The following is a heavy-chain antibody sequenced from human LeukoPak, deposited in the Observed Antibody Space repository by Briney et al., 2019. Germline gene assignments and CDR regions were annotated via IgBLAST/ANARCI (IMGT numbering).Heavy chain of an antibody. V-gene: IGHV3-11*01. J-gene: IGHJ5*02. D-gene: IGHD6-13*01. CDR1: GFTFSDYY. CDR3: ARDRSSSSWYRWFDP. CDR2: ISSSGSTI. Sequence: PGGSLRLSCAASGFTFSDYYMSWIRQAPGKGLERVSYISSSGSTIYYADSVKGRFTISRDNAKNSLYLQMNSLRAEDTAVYYCARDRSSSSWYRWFDPWGQGTLVTVSS.